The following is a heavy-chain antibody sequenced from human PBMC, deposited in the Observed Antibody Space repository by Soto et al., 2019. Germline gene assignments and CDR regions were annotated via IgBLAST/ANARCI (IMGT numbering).Heavy chain of an antibody. CDR3: ATESASGSYDGGFVY. Sequence: GASVKVSCKVSGYTLTELSMHWVRQAPGKGLGWMGGFDPEDGETIYAQKFQGRVTMTEDTSTDTAYMELSSLRSEDTAVYYCATESASGSYDGGFVYWGQGTLGTVSS. J-gene: IGHJ4*02. V-gene: IGHV1-24*01. D-gene: IGHD1-26*01. CDR1: GYTLTELS. CDR2: FDPEDGET.